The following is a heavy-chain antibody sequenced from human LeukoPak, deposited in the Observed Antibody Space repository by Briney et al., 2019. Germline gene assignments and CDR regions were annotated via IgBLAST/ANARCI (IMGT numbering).Heavy chain of an antibody. D-gene: IGHD2-2*01. CDR2: INAGNGNT. CDR3: ARRDIVVVPAASSFDY. CDR1: GYTFTSYA. Sequence: GASVKVSCKASGYTFTSYAMHWVRQAPGQRLEWMGWINAGNGNTKYSQKFQGRVTITRDTSASTAYMELSSLRSEDTAVYYCARRDIVVVPAASSFDYWGQGTLVTVSS. V-gene: IGHV1-3*01. J-gene: IGHJ4*02.